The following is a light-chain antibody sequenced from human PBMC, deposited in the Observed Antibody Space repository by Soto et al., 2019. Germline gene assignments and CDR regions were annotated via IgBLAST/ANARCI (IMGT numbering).Light chain of an antibody. V-gene: IGLV2-23*02. Sequence: QSALTQPASVSGSPGQSITISCTGTSSDVGSYDLVSWYQQRPGRAPRLMIFEVAKRPSGISTRFSGSKYGNTASLTISGLQAVDEADYFCCSYTSTNTLVFGGGTKLTVL. CDR3: CSYTSTNTLV. J-gene: IGLJ2*01. CDR2: EVA. CDR1: SSDVGSYDL.